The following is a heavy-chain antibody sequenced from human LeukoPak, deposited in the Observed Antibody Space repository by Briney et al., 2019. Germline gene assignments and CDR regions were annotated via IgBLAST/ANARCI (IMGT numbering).Heavy chain of an antibody. CDR2: TRNKVNGYTT. Sequence: GGSLRLSCAASGFTFSDHYMDWVRQAPGEGLEWVGRTRNKVNGYTTEYAASVKGRFTISRDDSKNSLYLQMNSLRTDDTATYYCVRVYSSSWYGAFSDSWGQGAVVTVSS. J-gene: IGHJ4*02. V-gene: IGHV3-72*01. D-gene: IGHD6-19*01. CDR3: VRVYSSSWYGAFSDS. CDR1: GFTFSDHY.